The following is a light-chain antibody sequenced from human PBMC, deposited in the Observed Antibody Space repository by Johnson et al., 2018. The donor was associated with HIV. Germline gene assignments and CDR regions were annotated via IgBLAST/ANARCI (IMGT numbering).Light chain of an antibody. CDR2: ENN. CDR3: GTWDSSLNAYV. Sequence: QSVLTQPPSVSAAPGQKVTISCSGSSSNIGNNYVSWYQQVPGTAPKLLIYENNKRPSGIPDRFSGSKSGPSATLGIAGLQTGDEADYYCGTWDSSLNAYVFGTGTKVTVL. J-gene: IGLJ1*01. CDR1: SSNIGNNY. V-gene: IGLV1-51*02.